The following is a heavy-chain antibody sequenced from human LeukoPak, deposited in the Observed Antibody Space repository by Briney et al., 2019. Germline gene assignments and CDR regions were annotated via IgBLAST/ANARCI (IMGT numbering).Heavy chain of an antibody. Sequence: PSETLSLTCTVSGGSISSGGYYWSWIRQHPGKGLEWIGYIYYSGSTYYNPSLKSRVTISVDTSKNQFSLKLSSVTAADTAVYYCARIPYSSSSDYWGQGTLVTVSS. V-gene: IGHV4-31*03. J-gene: IGHJ4*02. CDR2: IYYSGST. CDR3: ARIPYSSSSDY. CDR1: GGSISSGGYY. D-gene: IGHD6-6*01.